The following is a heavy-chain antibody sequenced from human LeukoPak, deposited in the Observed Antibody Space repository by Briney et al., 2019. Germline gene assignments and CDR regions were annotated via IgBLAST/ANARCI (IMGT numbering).Heavy chain of an antibody. CDR3: ARDRNYDFWSGHNWFDP. V-gene: IGHV4-4*07. D-gene: IGHD3-3*01. CDR1: GGSISSYY. CDR2: IYTSGST. Sequence: SETLSLTCTVSGGSISSYYWSWIRQPAGKGLEWIGRIYTSGSTNYNPSLKSRVTMSVDTSKNQFSLKLSSVTAADTAVYYCARDRNYDFWSGHNWFDPWGQGTLVTVSS. J-gene: IGHJ5*02.